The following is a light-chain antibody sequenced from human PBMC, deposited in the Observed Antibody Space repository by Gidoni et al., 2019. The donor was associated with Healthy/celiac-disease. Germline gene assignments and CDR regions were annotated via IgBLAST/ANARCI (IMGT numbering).Light chain of an antibody. CDR3: QQRSNWLT. CDR2: DAS. J-gene: IGKJ1*01. Sequence: EIVLTQSPATLSLSPGERATLPCRASQSVGSYLAWYQQKPGQAPRLLIYDASNRATGIPARFSGSGSVTDFTLTISSLEPEDFAVYYCQQRSNWLTFGQGTKVEIQ. CDR1: QSVGSY. V-gene: IGKV3-11*01.